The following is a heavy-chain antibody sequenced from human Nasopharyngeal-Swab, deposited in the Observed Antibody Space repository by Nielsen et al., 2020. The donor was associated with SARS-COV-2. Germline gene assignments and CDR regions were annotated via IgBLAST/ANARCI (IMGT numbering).Heavy chain of an antibody. CDR3: AKVPEGYGDYGYYYYYMDV. V-gene: IGHV1-2*06. J-gene: IGHJ6*03. CDR2: INPNSGGT. D-gene: IGHD4-17*01. Sequence: ASVKVSCKASGYTFTGYYMHWVRQAPGQGLEWMGRINPNSGGTNYAQKLQGRVTMTTDTSTSTAYMELRSLRSDDTAVYYCAKVPEGYGDYGYYYYYMDVWGKGTTVTVSS. CDR1: GYTFTGYY.